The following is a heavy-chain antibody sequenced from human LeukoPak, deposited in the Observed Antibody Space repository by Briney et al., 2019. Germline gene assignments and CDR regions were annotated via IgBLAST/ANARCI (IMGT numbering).Heavy chain of an antibody. D-gene: IGHD2-15*01. Sequence: GGSLRLSCAASGFTFSSYGMHWVRQAPGKGLEWVAFIRYDGSNKYYADSVKGRFTISRDNSKNTLYLQMNSLRAEDTAVYYCAKDKIVVVVAAILDYWGQGTLVTVSS. CDR3: AKDKIVVVVAAILDY. J-gene: IGHJ4*02. CDR1: GFTFSSYG. CDR2: IRYDGSNK. V-gene: IGHV3-30*02.